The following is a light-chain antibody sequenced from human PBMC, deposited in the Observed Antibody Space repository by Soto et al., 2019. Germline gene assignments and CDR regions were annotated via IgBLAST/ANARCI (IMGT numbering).Light chain of an antibody. V-gene: IGKV3-20*01. J-gene: IGKJ1*01. Sequence: ENVLSQSPGTLSLSPGERATLSCRASQTIGSSYLAWYQQKPGHAPRLIIYGTSIRATGIPDRFSGSGSGTDFTLTISRLAPEASAVYYCQEFGSSSLTFGQGTKVEI. CDR3: QEFGSSSLT. CDR2: GTS. CDR1: QTIGSSY.